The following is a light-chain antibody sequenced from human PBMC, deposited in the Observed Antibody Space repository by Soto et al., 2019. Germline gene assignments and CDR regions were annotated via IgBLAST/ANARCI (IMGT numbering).Light chain of an antibody. CDR1: SGSVSTSYY. CDR2: STN. CDR3: VLYMGSGTV. J-gene: IGLJ2*01. V-gene: IGLV8-61*01. Sequence: QTVVTQEPSFSVSPGATVTLTCGLSSGSVSTSYYPSWYQQTPGQAPRTLIYSTNTRSSGVPDRFSGSILGNKAALTITGAQADDESDYYCVLYMGSGTVFGGGTKVTVL.